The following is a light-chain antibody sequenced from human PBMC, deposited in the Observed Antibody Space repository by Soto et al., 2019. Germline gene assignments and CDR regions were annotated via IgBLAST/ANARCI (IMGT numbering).Light chain of an antibody. J-gene: IGLJ1*01. CDR1: SSDVGGYNY. CDR2: DVS. V-gene: IGLV2-11*01. CDR3: CSYAGSYTNYV. Sequence: QSALAQPRSVSGSPGQSVTISCTGTSSDVGGYNYVSWYQQHPGKAPKLMIYDVSKRPSGVPDRFSGSKSGNTASLTISGLQAEDGADYYCCSYAGSYTNYVFGTGTKVTVL.